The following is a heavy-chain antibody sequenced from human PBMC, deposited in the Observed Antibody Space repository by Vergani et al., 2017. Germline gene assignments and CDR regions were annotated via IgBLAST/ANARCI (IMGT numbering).Heavy chain of an antibody. CDR1: GFTFSSYA. J-gene: IGHJ4*02. Sequence: VQLVESGGGLVKPGGSLRLSCAASGFTFSSYAMSWVRQAPGKGLEWVSAISGSGGSTYYADSVKGRFTISRDNAKNSLYLQMNSLRAEDTALYYCAKYIAVAGYFDYWGQGTLVTVSS. D-gene: IGHD6-19*01. CDR2: ISGSGGST. V-gene: IGHV3-23*04. CDR3: AKYIAVAGYFDY.